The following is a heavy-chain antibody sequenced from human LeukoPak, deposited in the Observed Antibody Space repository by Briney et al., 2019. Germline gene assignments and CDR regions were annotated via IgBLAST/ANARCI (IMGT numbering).Heavy chain of an antibody. CDR3: ARDEIVGALRGAFDI. D-gene: IGHD1-26*01. CDR1: GYTFSTCG. J-gene: IGHJ3*02. Sequence: ASVKVSCKASGYTFSTCGLGWVRQAPGQGLEWMGWISGSNGNTQYAQKFQGRVTITTDTSTNTAYMELRSLRSDDTAVYYCARDEIVGALRGAFDIWGQGTMVTVSS. V-gene: IGHV1-18*01. CDR2: ISGSNGNT.